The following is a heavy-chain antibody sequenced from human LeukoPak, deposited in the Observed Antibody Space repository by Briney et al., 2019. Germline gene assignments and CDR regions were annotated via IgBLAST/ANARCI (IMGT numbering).Heavy chain of an antibody. D-gene: IGHD3-9*01. Sequence: GGSLRLSCAASRFTFSSYAMSWVRQAPGKGLEWVSTISGRGETAYSADSVRGRFTISRDNSKNTLYLQMNSLRAEDTAVYYCAKEAPILTGYYKRCYFDYWGQGTLVTVSS. CDR1: RFTFSSYA. CDR2: ISGRGETA. CDR3: AKEAPILTGYYKRCYFDY. V-gene: IGHV3-23*01. J-gene: IGHJ4*02.